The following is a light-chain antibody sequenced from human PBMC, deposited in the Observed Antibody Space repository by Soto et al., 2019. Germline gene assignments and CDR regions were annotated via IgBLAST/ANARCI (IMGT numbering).Light chain of an antibody. CDR1: ISNIGSNA. V-gene: IGLV1-44*01. Sequence: QSVLTQPPSASGTPGQRVTISCSGSISNIGSNAVNWYQQLPGTAPKLLIYSNNQRPSGVPDRLSGSKSGTSASLAISGLQSEDEADYYCAAWDDSLNGPVFGGGTKVTVL. CDR2: SNN. CDR3: AAWDDSLNGPV. J-gene: IGLJ3*02.